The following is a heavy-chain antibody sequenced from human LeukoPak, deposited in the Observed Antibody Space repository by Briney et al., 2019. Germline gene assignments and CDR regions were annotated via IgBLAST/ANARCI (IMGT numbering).Heavy chain of an antibody. J-gene: IGHJ2*01. D-gene: IGHD6-19*01. CDR1: GLTLSKYS. CDR3: AKDVSTVAGLGYFDL. CDR2: ISGSTSTI. Sequence: GGSLRLSCAASGLTLSKYSMNWVRRAPGKGLEWVSYISGSTSTIYYADSVKGRFTISRDNAKNSLYLQMNSLRVEDTAVYYCAKDVSTVAGLGYFDLWGRGTLVTVSS. V-gene: IGHV3-48*04.